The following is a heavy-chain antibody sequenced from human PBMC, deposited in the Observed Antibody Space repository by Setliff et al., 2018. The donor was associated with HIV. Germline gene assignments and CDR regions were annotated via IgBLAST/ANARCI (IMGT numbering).Heavy chain of an antibody. D-gene: IGHD1-1*01. Sequence: GGSLRLSCAASGFTFSSYEMNWVRQAPGKGLEWASYIISGGSSIYYADSVKGRFTISRDNSKNTLYLQMNSLRAEDTAVYYCAKTYNWNDVHYYYMDVWGKGTTVTVSS. CDR3: AKTYNWNDVHYYYMDV. J-gene: IGHJ6*03. CDR1: GFTFSSYE. CDR2: IISGGSSI. V-gene: IGHV3-48*03.